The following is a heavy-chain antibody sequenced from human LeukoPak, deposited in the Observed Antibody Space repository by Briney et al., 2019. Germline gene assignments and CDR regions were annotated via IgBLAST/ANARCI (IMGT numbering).Heavy chain of an antibody. CDR3: ARWGEQQLVPEYYDY. CDR2: ISSSSSYI. J-gene: IGHJ4*02. CDR1: GFTFSSYG. V-gene: IGHV3-21*01. D-gene: IGHD6-13*01. Sequence: KPGGSLRLSCAASGFTFSSYGMHWVRQAPGKGLEWVSSISSSSSYIYYADSVKGRFTISRDNAKNSLYLQMHSLRAEDTAVYYCARWGEQQLVPEYYDYWGQGTLVPVSS.